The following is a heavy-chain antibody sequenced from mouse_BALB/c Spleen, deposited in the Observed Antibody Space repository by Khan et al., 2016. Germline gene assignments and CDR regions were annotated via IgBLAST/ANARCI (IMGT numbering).Heavy chain of an antibody. D-gene: IGHD2-14*01. J-gene: IGHJ3*01. V-gene: IGHV5-4*02. CDR2: ISDGGSYT. CDR3: ARDDRWFAY. Sequence: EVELVESGGGLVKPGGSLKLSCAASGFTFSDYYMYWVRQTPEKRLEWVATISDGGSYTYYPDSVKGRFTISRDTAKNNLYPQMSSLKSEDTAMYYCARDDRWFAYWGQGTLVTVSA. CDR1: GFTFSDYY.